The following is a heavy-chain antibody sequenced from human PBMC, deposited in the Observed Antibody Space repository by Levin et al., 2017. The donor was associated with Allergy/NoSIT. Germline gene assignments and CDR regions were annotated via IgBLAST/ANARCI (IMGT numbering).Heavy chain of an antibody. CDR1: GFSFSDYP. CDR3: ARAVSGSYFDY. CDR2: TSYDGSNK. V-gene: IGHV3-30-3*01. J-gene: IGHJ4*02. D-gene: IGHD3-10*01. Sequence: PTGGSLRLSCAASGFSFSDYPMTWVRQGQGKGLEWVASTSYDGSNKNYADSVKGRFTISRDNSKDTLYLQMSSLRSEDTGVYYCARAVSGSYFDYWGQGTLVTVSS.